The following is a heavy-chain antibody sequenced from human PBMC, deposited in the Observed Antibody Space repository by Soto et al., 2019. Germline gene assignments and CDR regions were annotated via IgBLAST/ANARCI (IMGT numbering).Heavy chain of an antibody. Sequence: GXLGLSCASSGFXFSSYLVHWVRQAPGKGLVWVSLINSDWSSTSYADCVKGLFTISRDNAKKTLYLQMNIRRAEDTAVYYCARDPDSSGWTYYFDYWGQGTLVTVSS. CDR1: GFXFSSYL. CDR2: INSDWSST. CDR3: ARDPDSSGWTYYFDY. V-gene: IGHV3-74*01. D-gene: IGHD6-19*01. J-gene: IGHJ4*02.